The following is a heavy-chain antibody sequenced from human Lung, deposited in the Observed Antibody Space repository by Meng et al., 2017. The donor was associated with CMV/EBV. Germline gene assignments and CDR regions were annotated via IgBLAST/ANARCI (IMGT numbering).Heavy chain of an antibody. D-gene: IGHD2-21*01. CDR2: INPNPNFDDT. V-gene: IGHV1-2*02. CDR1: GYTFIGYH. J-gene: IGHJ3*02. CDR3: ARVQFLEKPNDACNI. Sequence: ASVKVSCKASGYTFIGYHIHWVRQAPGQGLEWMGWINPNPNFDDTAYAQKFQGRVTITRDMSISTAYMELTRLRPDDTAVYYCARVQFLEKPNDACNIWGQGKXVNVSS.